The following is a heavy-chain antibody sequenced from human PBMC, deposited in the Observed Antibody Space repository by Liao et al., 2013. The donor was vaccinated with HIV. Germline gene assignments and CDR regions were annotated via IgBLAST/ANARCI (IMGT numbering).Heavy chain of an antibody. CDR3: ARDAYFDWDNWFDP. CDR2: VYTSGST. V-gene: IGHV4-39*07. Sequence: QLQLQESGPGLVKPSETLSLTCTVSGGSISSSSYYWGWIRQPPGKGLEWIGRVYTSGSTNYNPSLKSRVTMSVDTSKNQFSLKLSSVTAADTAVYYCARDAYFDWDNWFDPWGQGTLVTVSS. J-gene: IGHJ5*02. D-gene: IGHD3-9*01. CDR1: GGSISSSSYY.